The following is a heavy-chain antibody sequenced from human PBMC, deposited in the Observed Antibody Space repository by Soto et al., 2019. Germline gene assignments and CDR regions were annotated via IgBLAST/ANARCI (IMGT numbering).Heavy chain of an antibody. D-gene: IGHD1-26*01. J-gene: IGHJ6*02. V-gene: IGHV1-46*01. Sequence: ASVKVSCKASGYTFTSYYMHWVRQAPGQGLEWMGIINPSGGSTSYAQKFQGRVTMTRDTSTSTVYMELSSLRSEDTAVYYCARDFRDEWELLYYYYYYYGMDVWGQGTTVTVSS. CDR1: GYTFTSYY. CDR2: INPSGGST. CDR3: ARDFRDEWELLYYYYYYYGMDV.